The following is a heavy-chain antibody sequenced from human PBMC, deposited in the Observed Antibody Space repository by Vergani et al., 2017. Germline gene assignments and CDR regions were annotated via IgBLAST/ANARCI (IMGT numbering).Heavy chain of an antibody. CDR3: AKGGGGYSYYYYYMDV. Sequence: QVQLVESGGGVVQPGRSLRLSCAASGFTFSSYAMHWVRQAPGKGLEWVAVISYDGSNKYYADSVKGRFTIARDNSKNTLYLQMNSLRAEDTAVYYCAKGGGGYSYYYYYMDVWGKGTTVTVSS. D-gene: IGHD5-24*01. V-gene: IGHV3-30*07. J-gene: IGHJ6*03. CDR2: ISYDGSNK. CDR1: GFTFSSYA.